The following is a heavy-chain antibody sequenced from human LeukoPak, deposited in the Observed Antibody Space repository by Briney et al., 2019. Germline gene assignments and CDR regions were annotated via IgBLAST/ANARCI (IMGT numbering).Heavy chain of an antibody. J-gene: IGHJ4*02. Sequence: GGSLRLSCAASGFAFSSNWMHWVRQTPGKGLVWVSRINSGGSGTSYADSVEGRFTISRDSAKNTLYLQMNSLKGEDTAVYYCATSLGPLTEYWGQGTLVTVSS. CDR2: INSGGSGT. V-gene: IGHV3-74*01. CDR1: GFAFSSNW. D-gene: IGHD7-27*01. CDR3: ATSLGPLTEY.